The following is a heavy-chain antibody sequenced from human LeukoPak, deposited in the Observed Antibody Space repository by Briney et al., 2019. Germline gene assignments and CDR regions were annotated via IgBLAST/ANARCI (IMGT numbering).Heavy chain of an antibody. CDR2: INPSGGST. J-gene: IGHJ5*02. D-gene: IGHD6-19*01. CDR3: ARQTGYSSGWYSSWLDP. CDR1: GYTFTSYY. V-gene: IGHV1-46*01. Sequence: ASVKVSCKASGYTFTSYYMHWVRQAPGQGLEWMGIINPSGGSTSYAQKFQGRVTMTRDMSTSTVYMELSSLRSEDTAVYYCARQTGYSSGWYSSWLDPWGQGTLVTVSS.